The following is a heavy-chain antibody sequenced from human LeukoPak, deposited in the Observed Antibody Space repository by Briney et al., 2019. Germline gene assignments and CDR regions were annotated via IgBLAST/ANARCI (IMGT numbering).Heavy chain of an antibody. Sequence: SETLSLTCTVSGGSISSSSYYWGWIRQPPGKGLEWIGSIYYSGSTYYNPSLKSRVTISVDTSKNQFSLKLSSVTAADTAVYYCATTGGIAARPGYWGQGTLVTVSS. CDR1: GGSISSSSYY. CDR3: ATTGGIAARPGY. CDR2: IYYSGST. D-gene: IGHD6-6*01. V-gene: IGHV4-39*07. J-gene: IGHJ4*02.